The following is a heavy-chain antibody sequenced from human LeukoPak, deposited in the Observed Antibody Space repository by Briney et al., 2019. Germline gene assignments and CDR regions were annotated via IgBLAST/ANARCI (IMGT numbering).Heavy chain of an antibody. Sequence: SETLSLTCTVAGGSISNRSYYWAWIRQPPGKWLEWIGSMSYGGSTYYNPSLKSRVTISVDTSKNQFSLKLSSVTAADTAMYYCARQCVICANRIPLDNWGQGTLVTVSS. CDR1: GGSISNRSYY. D-gene: IGHD2-15*01. CDR3: ARQCVICANRIPLDN. V-gene: IGHV4-39*01. CDR2: MSYGGST. J-gene: IGHJ4*02.